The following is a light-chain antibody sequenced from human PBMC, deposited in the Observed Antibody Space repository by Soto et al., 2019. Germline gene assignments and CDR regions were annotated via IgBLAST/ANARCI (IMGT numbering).Light chain of an antibody. CDR1: QDISIY. CDR2: DAS. J-gene: IGKJ1*01. Sequence: DIQMTPSPSSLSASVGDRVTITCQASQDISIYLNWYQQKPGKAPKLLIYDASNLETGVPSRFSGSGSGTDFTFTISSLQPEDIATYYCKQYDNRPTSTFGQGTKVEIE. CDR3: KQYDNRPTST. V-gene: IGKV1-33*01.